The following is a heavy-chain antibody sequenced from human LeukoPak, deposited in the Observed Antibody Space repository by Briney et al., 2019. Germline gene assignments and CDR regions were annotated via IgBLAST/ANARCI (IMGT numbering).Heavy chain of an antibody. V-gene: IGHV4-61*01. Sequence: SETLSLTCTVSGVSVSSGSYYWSWIRQPPGKGLEWIGYIYYSGSTNYNPSLKSRVTISVDTSKNQFSLKLSSVTAADTAVYYCARETAMVIYWGQGTLVTVSS. CDR3: ARETAMVIY. CDR2: IYYSGST. CDR1: GVSVSSGSYY. J-gene: IGHJ4*02. D-gene: IGHD5-18*01.